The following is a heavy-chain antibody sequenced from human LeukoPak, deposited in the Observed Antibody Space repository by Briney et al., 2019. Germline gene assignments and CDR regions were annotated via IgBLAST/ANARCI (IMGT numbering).Heavy chain of an antibody. D-gene: IGHD3-10*01. J-gene: IGHJ4*02. CDR2: IYSGGST. CDR3: ARDPYGSGSSY. Sequence: GGSLRLSCAASGFTVSSNYMSWVRQAPGKGLEWVSVIYSGGSTYYADSVKGRFTISRDNSKNTLYLQMNSLRAEDTAVYYCARDPYGSGSSYWGQGTLVTVSS. CDR1: GFTVSSNY. V-gene: IGHV3-53*01.